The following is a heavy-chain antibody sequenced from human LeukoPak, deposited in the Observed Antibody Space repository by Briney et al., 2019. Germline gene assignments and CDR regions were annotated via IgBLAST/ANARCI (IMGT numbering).Heavy chain of an antibody. CDR2: IYYSGNT. CDR1: GFTFSSYS. D-gene: IGHD5-24*01. Sequence: PGGSLRLSCAASGFTFSSYSMNWIRQAPGKGLEWIGSIYYSGNTYYNSSLKSRVTISVDTSRNQFSLKLSSVTAADTAIYYCAKSFSETERATITAYWGQGTLVTVSS. J-gene: IGHJ4*02. CDR3: AKSFSETERATITAY. V-gene: IGHV4-39*07.